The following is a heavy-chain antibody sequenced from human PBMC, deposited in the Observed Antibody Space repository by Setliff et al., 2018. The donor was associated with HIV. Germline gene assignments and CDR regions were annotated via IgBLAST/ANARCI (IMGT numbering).Heavy chain of an antibody. CDR2: IKQDGSEK. CDR1: GFTFSTYW. Sequence: QPGGSLRLSCVVSGFTFSTYWMSWVRQAPGKGLEWVANIKQDGSEKFYVDSVKGRFTISRDNAKNSLYLQMNSLRAEDTAVYYCARDPYPYFDYGDWYFDLWGRGTLVTVSS. J-gene: IGHJ2*01. CDR3: ARDPYPYFDYGDWYFDL. V-gene: IGHV3-7*01. D-gene: IGHD4-17*01.